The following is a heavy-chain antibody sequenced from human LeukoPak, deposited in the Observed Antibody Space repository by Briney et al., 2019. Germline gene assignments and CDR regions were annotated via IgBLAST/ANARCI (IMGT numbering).Heavy chain of an antibody. CDR3: GRQGYTASYYFVDY. J-gene: IGHJ4*02. CDR2: IYTTGTT. CDR1: GGSINIYY. Sequence: SETLSLTCTVSGGSINIYYWGWVRQPAGKGLEWLGRIYTTGTTNYSPSLKRRLTMSLETSKNQFSLKLRPVTATDTAVYYCGRQGYTASYYFVDYWSQGTLVTVSS. D-gene: IGHD3-10*01. V-gene: IGHV4-4*07.